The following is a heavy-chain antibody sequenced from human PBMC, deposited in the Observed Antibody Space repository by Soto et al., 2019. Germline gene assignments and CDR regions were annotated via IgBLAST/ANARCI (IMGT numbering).Heavy chain of an antibody. CDR1: GYSFTSYW. V-gene: IGHV5-51*01. CDR2: IYPGDSDT. Sequence: ASMKISCKGCGYSFTSYWIGWVRQMPGKGLEWMGIIYPGDSDTRYSPSFQGQVTISADKSISTAYLQWSSLKASDTAMYYCARSFGELDNWFDPWGQGTLVTVSS. J-gene: IGHJ5*02. D-gene: IGHD3-10*01. CDR3: ARSFGELDNWFDP.